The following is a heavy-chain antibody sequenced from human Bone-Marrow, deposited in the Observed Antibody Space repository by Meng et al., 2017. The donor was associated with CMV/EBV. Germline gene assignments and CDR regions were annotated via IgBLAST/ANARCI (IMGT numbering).Heavy chain of an antibody. Sequence: GGSLRLSCAASGFTFSSYSMNWVRQAPGKGLEWVSYISSSSTIYYADSVKGRFTISRDNAKNSLYLQMNSLRAEDTAVYYCARSGLGATTVNAFDIWGQGTMVTVSS. CDR2: ISSSSTI. V-gene: IGHV3-48*04. D-gene: IGHD1-26*01. CDR1: GFTFSSYS. CDR3: ARSGLGATTVNAFDI. J-gene: IGHJ3*02.